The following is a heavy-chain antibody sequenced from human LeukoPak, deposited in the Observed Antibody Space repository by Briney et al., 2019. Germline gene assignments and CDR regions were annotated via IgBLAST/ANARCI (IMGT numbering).Heavy chain of an antibody. Sequence: ASVKVSCKASGGTFSSYAISWVRQAPGQGLEWMGGIIPIFGTANYAQKFQGRVTITAAESTSTAYMELSSLRSEDTAVYYCARGAGTSYYFDYWGQGTLVTVSS. V-gene: IGHV1-69*13. CDR2: IIPIFGTA. CDR1: GGTFSSYA. D-gene: IGHD1-1*01. J-gene: IGHJ4*02. CDR3: ARGAGTSYYFDY.